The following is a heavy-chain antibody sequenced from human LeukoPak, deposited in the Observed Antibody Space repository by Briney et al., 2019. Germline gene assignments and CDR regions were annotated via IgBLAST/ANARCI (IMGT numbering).Heavy chain of an antibody. CDR2: ITSSSSTI. D-gene: IGHD3-10*01. Sequence: PGGSLRLSCAASGFTFSTYSMNWVRQAPGKGLEWVSYITSSSSTIYYADSVKGRFTISRDIARNSLYLQMNSLRAEDTAVYYCAREGLYGSRSYGAFDIWGQGTMVTVSS. V-gene: IGHV3-48*04. J-gene: IGHJ3*02. CDR1: GFTFSTYS. CDR3: AREGLYGSRSYGAFDI.